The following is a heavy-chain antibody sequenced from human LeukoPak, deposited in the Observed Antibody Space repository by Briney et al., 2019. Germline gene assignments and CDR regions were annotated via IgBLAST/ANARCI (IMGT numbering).Heavy chain of an antibody. CDR3: ARNLTTVVTPGAKYNYFDP. V-gene: IGHV4-38-2*01. CDR1: GYSISSGYY. J-gene: IGHJ5*02. D-gene: IGHD4-23*01. CDR2: IYHTGST. Sequence: SETLSLTCAVSGYSISSGYYWGWIRQPPGKGLEWIGSIYHTGSTYYNPSLKSRVTISVDTSKNQFSLKLTSVTAADTAVYYCARNLTTVVTPGAKYNYFDPWGQGTLVTVSS.